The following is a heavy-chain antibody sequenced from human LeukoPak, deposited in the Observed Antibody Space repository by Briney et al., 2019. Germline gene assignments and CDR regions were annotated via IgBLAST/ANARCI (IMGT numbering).Heavy chain of an antibody. V-gene: IGHV1-46*01. D-gene: IGHD5-18*01. CDR1: GYTFTSYY. CDR2: INPSGGST. Sequence: GASVKVSCKASGYTFTSYYMHWVRQAPGQGLEWMGIINPSGGSTSYAQKFQGRVTMTRDTSTSTVCMELSSLRSEGTAVYYCARDPHVNTVMPGDYWGKEPLVTVPS. J-gene: IGHJ4*02. CDR3: ARDPHVNTVMPGDY.